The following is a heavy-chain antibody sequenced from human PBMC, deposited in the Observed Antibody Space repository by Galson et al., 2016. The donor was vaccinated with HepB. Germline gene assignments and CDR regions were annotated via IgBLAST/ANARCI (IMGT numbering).Heavy chain of an antibody. V-gene: IGHV3-23*01. CDR2: IDGPTPNT. Sequence: KGLEWVSHIDGPTPNTHYADSVRGRFSIYRDNSRDTLYLQMDSLTAKDSAIYYCTTWLSHHFDYWGQGTRVTVSS. J-gene: IGHJ4*02. D-gene: IGHD6-19*01. CDR3: TTWLSHHFDY.